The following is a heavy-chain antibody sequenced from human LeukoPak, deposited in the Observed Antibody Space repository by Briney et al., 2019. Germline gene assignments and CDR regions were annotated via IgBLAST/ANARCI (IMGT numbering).Heavy chain of an antibody. CDR3: AVSLLGYCSGGSCYPSPDY. D-gene: IGHD2-15*01. V-gene: IGHV1-18*01. CDR2: ISAYNGNT. J-gene: IGHJ4*02. CDR1: GGTFSSYA. Sequence: ASVKVSCKASGGTFSSYAISWVRQAPGQGLEWMGWISAYNGNTNYAQKLQGRVTMTTDTSTSTAYMELRSLRSDDTAVYYCAVSLLGYCSGGSCYPSPDYRGQGTLVTVSS.